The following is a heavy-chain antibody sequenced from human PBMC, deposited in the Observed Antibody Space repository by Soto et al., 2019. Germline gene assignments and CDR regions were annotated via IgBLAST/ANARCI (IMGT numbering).Heavy chain of an antibody. CDR3: AKTANGWFSAFDI. J-gene: IGHJ3*02. Sequence: EVQLLESGGGLVQPGGSLRLSCAASGFTFSSYAMSWVRQAPGKELEWVSAISGSGGTTYYADSVKGLFTFSRDNAKNTLYLQMNSLRAEYTVVYYCAKTANGWFSAFDIWGKGTMVTVSS. CDR2: ISGSGGTT. D-gene: IGHD6-19*01. CDR1: GFTFSSYA. V-gene: IGHV3-23*01.